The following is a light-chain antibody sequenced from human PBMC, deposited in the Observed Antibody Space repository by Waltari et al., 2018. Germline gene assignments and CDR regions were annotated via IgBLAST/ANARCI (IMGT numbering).Light chain of an antibody. CDR1: RVIANS. J-gene: IGKJ1*01. CDR3: QQYGFSPQWT. Sequence: DIQMTQSPSSLSASVGDRVTITCRASRVIANSLAWYQQEPGKAPKLLIYAASYLESGVPPRFSGSGSGTVYTLTISSLQPEDFAVYYCQQYGFSPQWTFGQGTKVEIK. CDR2: AAS. V-gene: IGKV1-NL1*01.